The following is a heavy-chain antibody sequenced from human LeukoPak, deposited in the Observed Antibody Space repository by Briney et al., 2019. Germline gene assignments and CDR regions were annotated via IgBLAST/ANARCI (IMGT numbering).Heavy chain of an antibody. V-gene: IGHV3-33*05. CDR1: GFTFSSYG. CDR2: IQYDGSNQ. Sequence: GGSLRLSCAASGFTFSSYGMHWVRQAPGKGLEWVAYIQYDGSNQQYADSVKGRFTISRDNANNSLYLQMNSLRAGDTAVYYCARSLRNAFDIWGQGTMVTVSS. CDR3: ARSLRNAFDI. D-gene: IGHD3-3*01. J-gene: IGHJ3*02.